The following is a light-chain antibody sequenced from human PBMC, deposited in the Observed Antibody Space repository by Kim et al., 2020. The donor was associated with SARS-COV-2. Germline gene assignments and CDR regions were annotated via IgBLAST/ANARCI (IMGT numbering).Light chain of an antibody. V-gene: IGLV1-47*01. CDR3: AAWDDSLSGPV. J-gene: IGLJ2*01. Sequence: QSVLTQPPSASGTPGQRVTISCSGSSSNIGSNYVYWYQQLPGTAPKLLIYKNNQRHSGVPDRFSGSKSGTSASLAISGLRSEDEADYYCAAWDDSLSGPVFGGRTQLTVL. CDR1: SSNIGSNY. CDR2: KNN.